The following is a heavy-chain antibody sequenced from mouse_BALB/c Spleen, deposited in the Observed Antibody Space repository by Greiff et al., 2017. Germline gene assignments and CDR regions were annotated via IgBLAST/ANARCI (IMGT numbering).Heavy chain of an antibody. J-gene: IGHJ4*01. CDR3: ARRGGNYPYYAMDY. CDR2: INPGSGGT. V-gene: IGHV1-54*03. Sequence: QVQLKQSGAELVRPGTSVKVSCKASGYAFTNYLIEWVKQRPGQGLEWIGVINPGSGGTNYNEKFKGKATLTADKSSSTAYMQLSSLTSDDSAVYFCARRGGNYPYYAMDYWGQGTSVTVSS. D-gene: IGHD2-1*01. CDR1: GYAFTNYL.